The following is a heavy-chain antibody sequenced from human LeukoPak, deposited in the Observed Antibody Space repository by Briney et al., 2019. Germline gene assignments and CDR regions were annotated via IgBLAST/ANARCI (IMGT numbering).Heavy chain of an antibody. CDR3: AGRGSSSGTFDI. D-gene: IGHD3-10*01. J-gene: IGHJ3*02. V-gene: IGHV4-61*02. Sequence: SETLSLTCTGSGGSITNLDYYWTWIRQPAGKRLEWIRRIYTSGGTNYNPSLKSRVTMSVDRSKNEISLHLASLTAADTALYYCAGRGSSSGTFDIWGPGTFVTVSS. CDR1: GGSITNLDYY. CDR2: IYTSGGT.